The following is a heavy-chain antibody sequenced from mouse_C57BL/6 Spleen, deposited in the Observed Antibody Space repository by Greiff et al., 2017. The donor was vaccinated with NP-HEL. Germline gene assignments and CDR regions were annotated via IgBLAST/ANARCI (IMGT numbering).Heavy chain of an antibody. CDR2: IDPENGDT. CDR1: GFNIKDDY. CDR3: TTWNYGSTPFAY. J-gene: IGHJ3*01. D-gene: IGHD1-1*01. V-gene: IGHV14-4*01. Sequence: VQLQQSGAELVRPGASVKLSCTASGFNIKDDYMHWVKQRPEQGLEWIGWIDPENGDTEYASKFQGKATITADTSSNTAYLQLSSLTSEDTAVYYCTTWNYGSTPFAYWGQGTLVTVSA.